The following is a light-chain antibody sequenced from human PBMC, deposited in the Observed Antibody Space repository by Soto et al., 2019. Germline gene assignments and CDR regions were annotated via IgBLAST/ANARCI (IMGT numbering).Light chain of an antibody. V-gene: IGKV1-17*01. J-gene: IGKJ4*01. CDR1: QGVRSA. CDR2: AIS. CDR3: LQHNAYPLT. Sequence: DIQMTQSPSSLSASIGDRVTITCRASQGVRSALAWYQQKPGKAPERLIYAISSLQSGVPSRFSGSGSGTEFTLTISSLQHEDFATYFCLQHNAYPLTFGGGTKVE.